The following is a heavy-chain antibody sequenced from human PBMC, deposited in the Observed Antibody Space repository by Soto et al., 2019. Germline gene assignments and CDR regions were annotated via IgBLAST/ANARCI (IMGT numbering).Heavy chain of an antibody. D-gene: IGHD6-13*01. CDR2: ISYDGSNK. CDR3: AKDGEIAAAGKYYYYGMDV. J-gene: IGHJ6*02. CDR1: GFTFSSYG. Sequence: GGSLRLSCAASGFTFSSYGMHWVRQAPGKGLEWVAVISYDGSNKYYADSVKGRFTISRDNSKNTLYLQMNSLRAEDTAVYYCAKDGEIAAAGKYYYYGMDVWGQGTTVTSP. V-gene: IGHV3-30*18.